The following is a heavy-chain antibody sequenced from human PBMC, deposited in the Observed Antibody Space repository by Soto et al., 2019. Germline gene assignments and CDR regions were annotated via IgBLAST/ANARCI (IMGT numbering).Heavy chain of an antibody. V-gene: IGHV3-7*05. CDR3: ARAFS. CDR1: GFILSDDW. J-gene: IGHJ5*02. CDR2: INQDGSEK. Sequence: GGSLRLSCAASGFILSDDWMSWVRQAPGKGLEWVANINQDGSEKYYVDSVKGRFTISRDNAKKSLFLQMNSLRAEDTAVYYCARAFSWGQGTLVTVSS.